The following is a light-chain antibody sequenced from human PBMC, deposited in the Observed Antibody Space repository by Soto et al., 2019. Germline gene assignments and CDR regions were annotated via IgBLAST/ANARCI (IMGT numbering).Light chain of an antibody. CDR1: PSVSSN. J-gene: IGKJ5*01. CDR2: GAS. Sequence: EIVMTQSPATLSVSQGERATLSCRASPSVSSNLAWYQENPCPAPRLFIYGASTRATGIPARFSGSRSVTEFTLTISSLHSEHFAGYYXQXYNTWXPTITFGPPTRLEIK. CDR3: QXYNTWXPTIT. V-gene: IGKV3-15*01.